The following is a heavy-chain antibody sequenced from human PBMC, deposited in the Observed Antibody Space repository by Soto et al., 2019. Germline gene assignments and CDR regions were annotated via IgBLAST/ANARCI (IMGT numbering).Heavy chain of an antibody. J-gene: IGHJ1*01. D-gene: IGHD3-22*01. CDR1: GGTFSSYA. Sequence: SVKVSCKASGGTFSSYAISWVRQAPGQGLEWMGGIIPIFGTANYAQKFQGRVTITADESTSTAYMELSSLRSEDTAVYYCASFPPDYYDSSGYYYPAGAFQHWGQGTLVTVS. V-gene: IGHV1-69*13. CDR2: IIPIFGTA. CDR3: ASFPPDYYDSSGYYYPAGAFQH.